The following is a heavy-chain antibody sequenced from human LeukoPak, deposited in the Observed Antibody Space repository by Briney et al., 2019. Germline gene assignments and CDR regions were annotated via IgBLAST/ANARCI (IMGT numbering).Heavy chain of an antibody. CDR2: ISSSSSYI. J-gene: IGHJ3*02. D-gene: IGHD1-26*01. Sequence: KPGGSLRLSCAASGFTFSSYSMNWVRQAPGKGLEWVSSISSSSSYIYYADSVKGRFTISRDNAKNSLYLQMNSLRAEDTAVYYCARALPSPLYSGSYADAFDTWGQGTMVTVSS. V-gene: IGHV3-21*01. CDR3: ARALPSPLYSGSYADAFDT. CDR1: GFTFSSYS.